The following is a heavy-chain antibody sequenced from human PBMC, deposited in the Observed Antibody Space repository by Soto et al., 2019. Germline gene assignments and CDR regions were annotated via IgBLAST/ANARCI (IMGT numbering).Heavy chain of an antibody. D-gene: IGHD3-3*01. Sequence: SETLYLTCAVYGGSVNGSYWNWIRQPSGKGLEWIGEINHTGGTHYNPSLKSRVTMSVDTSKNQFSLRLSSVTAADTAIYYCATRITVFGLLIPPFDPWGQGTQVNVS. CDR3: ATRITVFGLLIPPFDP. CDR2: INHTGGT. V-gene: IGHV4-34*01. CDR1: GGSVNGSY. J-gene: IGHJ5*02.